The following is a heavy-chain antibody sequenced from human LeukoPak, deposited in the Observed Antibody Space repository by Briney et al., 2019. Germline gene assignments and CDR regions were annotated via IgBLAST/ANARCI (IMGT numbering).Heavy chain of an antibody. Sequence: GGSLRLSCAASGFTFSNAWMNWVRQAPGKGLEWVSSISSSSSYIYYADSVKGRFTISRDNAKNSLYLQMNSLRAEDTAVYYCARDNGDYENWFDPWGQGTLVTVSS. J-gene: IGHJ5*02. D-gene: IGHD4-17*01. V-gene: IGHV3-21*01. CDR2: ISSSSSYI. CDR3: ARDNGDYENWFDP. CDR1: GFTFSNAW.